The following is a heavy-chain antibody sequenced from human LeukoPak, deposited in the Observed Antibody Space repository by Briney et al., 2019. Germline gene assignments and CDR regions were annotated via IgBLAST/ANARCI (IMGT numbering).Heavy chain of an antibody. Sequence: PGGSLRLSCVASGFTFSNYHMNWVRQAPGKGLEWVSSITTSSGYIYYSDSVRGRFTISRDNAKNSLYLQMSNLRAEDTAVYYCAKEEFGDPNWFDPWGQGTLVTVSS. CDR2: ITTSSGYI. J-gene: IGHJ5*02. CDR3: AKEEFGDPNWFDP. CDR1: GFTFSNYH. V-gene: IGHV3-21*04. D-gene: IGHD3-10*01.